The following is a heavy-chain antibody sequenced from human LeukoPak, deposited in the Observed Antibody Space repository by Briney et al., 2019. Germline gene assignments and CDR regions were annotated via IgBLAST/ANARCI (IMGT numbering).Heavy chain of an antibody. Sequence: PSETLSLTCAVYGGSFSGYYWSWIRQPPGKGLEWIGEINNSGSTNYNPSLKSRVTISVDTSKNQFSLKLSSVTAADTAVYYCARAGSSSWYRGEYFDYWGQGTLVTVSS. J-gene: IGHJ4*02. CDR3: ARAGSSSWYRGEYFDY. D-gene: IGHD6-13*01. CDR1: GGSFSGYY. V-gene: IGHV4-34*01. CDR2: INNSGST.